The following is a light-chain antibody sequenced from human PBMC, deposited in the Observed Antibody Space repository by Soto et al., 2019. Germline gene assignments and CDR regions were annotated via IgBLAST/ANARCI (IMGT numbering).Light chain of an antibody. Sequence: EIVLTPSPGTLSLSSGERATLSCRASQSLTSDYFAWYQQKPGQTPRLLIHGASSRATGSPDRFSGSGSGTDFTLTISRLEPEDSAVYYCQQSGRPFGQGTKVDIK. V-gene: IGKV3-20*01. CDR1: QSLTSDY. J-gene: IGKJ1*01. CDR2: GAS. CDR3: QQSGRP.